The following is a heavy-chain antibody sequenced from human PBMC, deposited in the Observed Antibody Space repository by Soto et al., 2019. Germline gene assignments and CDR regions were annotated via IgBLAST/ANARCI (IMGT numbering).Heavy chain of an antibody. CDR3: ARGRHSSASRIYYNDPYYYGMVV. CDR2: PYYSGNN. D-gene: IGHD3-10*01. CDR1: GGSISSGDYC. Sequence: QAQLQESGPGLVRPSQTLSLTCTASGGSISSGDYCWTWIRQPPGKGLEWIGYPYYSGNNQYNPSRESRVTMSVDTSKYQFSLRLSSGTAADTAVYYCARGRHSSASRIYYNDPYYYGMVVWGQGTTVTVSS. J-gene: IGHJ6*02. V-gene: IGHV4-30-4*01.